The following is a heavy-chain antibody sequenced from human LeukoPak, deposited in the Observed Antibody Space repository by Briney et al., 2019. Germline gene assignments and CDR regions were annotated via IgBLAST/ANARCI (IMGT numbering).Heavy chain of an antibody. CDR2: IYNTGTT. CDR3: VRHGYTASHFFLDY. V-gene: IGHV4-4*07. CDR1: TASINSYY. J-gene: IGHJ4*02. Sequence: SETLSLTCTVSTASINSYYWGWVRQPAGRGLEWIGRIYNTGTTQYDPSLQSRVTMSVDTSQKQFSLNLRSVTAADTAIYFCVRHGYTASHFFLDYWSQGALVTVSS. D-gene: IGHD5-18*01.